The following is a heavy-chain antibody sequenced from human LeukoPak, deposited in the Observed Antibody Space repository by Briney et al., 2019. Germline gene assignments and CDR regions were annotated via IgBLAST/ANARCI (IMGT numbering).Heavy chain of an antibody. J-gene: IGHJ4*02. Sequence: GGSLRLSCAASGFTFSDYYMSWIRQTPGKGLEWVSYISSSGYTTYHADSVKGRFTISRDNAKSSLYLQMNSLRVEDTAVYYCARGGYSFDYLGQGTLVAVSS. D-gene: IGHD5-18*01. CDR1: GFTFSDYY. V-gene: IGHV3-11*04. CDR3: ARGGYSFDY. CDR2: ISSSGYTT.